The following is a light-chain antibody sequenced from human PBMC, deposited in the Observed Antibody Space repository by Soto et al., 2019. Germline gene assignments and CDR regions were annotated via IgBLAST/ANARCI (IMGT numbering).Light chain of an antibody. Sequence: EIVLTQSPGTLSVSPGERATLSCRASQSVGRNYLAWYQQKPGQATRLLIYGASSRATGIPDRFSGSASGTDFILTISRLEPEDLAVYYCQQYAESPLTFGGGTKVETK. CDR2: GAS. J-gene: IGKJ4*01. CDR1: QSVGRNY. CDR3: QQYAESPLT. V-gene: IGKV3-20*01.